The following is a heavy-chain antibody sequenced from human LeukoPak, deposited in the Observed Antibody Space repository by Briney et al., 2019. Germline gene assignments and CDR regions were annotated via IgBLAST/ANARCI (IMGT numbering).Heavy chain of an antibody. D-gene: IGHD3-10*01. CDR1: GCTFSSYA. CDR3: AKYGSGTYYNGLH. V-gene: IGHV3-23*01. J-gene: IGHJ4*02. Sequence: GGSLRLSCAASGCTFSSYAMTWGRQAPGKGLQWVSTISVSGENTYYADSVKGRFTISRDISKSTLYLQMNSLRDEDTALYYCAKYGSGTYYNGLHWGQGTLVTVSS. CDR2: ISVSGENT.